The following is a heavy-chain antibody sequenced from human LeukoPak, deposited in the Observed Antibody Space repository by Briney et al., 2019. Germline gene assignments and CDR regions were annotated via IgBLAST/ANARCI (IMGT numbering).Heavy chain of an antibody. CDR1: GFIFRSYA. CDR3: AKAPVGIGWATDP. D-gene: IGHD6-19*01. CDR2: ITANGDAT. V-gene: IGHV3-23*01. Sequence: GGSLRLSCVGSGFIFRSYAVTWDRQAPGKGLDWVSSITANGDATYYADSVKGRFTISRDNSKNTLYLQMSSLRAEDAGVYYCAKAPVGIGWATDPWGQGTLVTVSS. J-gene: IGHJ5*02.